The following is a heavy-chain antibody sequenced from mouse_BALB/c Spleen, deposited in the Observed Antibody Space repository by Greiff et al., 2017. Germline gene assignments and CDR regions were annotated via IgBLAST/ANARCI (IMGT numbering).Heavy chain of an antibody. J-gene: IGHJ4*01. V-gene: IGHV2-3*01. CDR2: IWGDGST. CDR1: GFSLTSYG. CDR3: AKPRGAITTGVYYAMDY. Sequence: QVQLKESGPGLVAPSQSLSITCTVSGFSLTSYGVSWVRQPPGKGLEWLGVIWGDGSTNYHSALISRLSISKDNSKSQVFLKLNSLQTDDTATYYCAKPRGAITTGVYYAMDYWGQGTSVTVSS. D-gene: IGHD2-4*01.